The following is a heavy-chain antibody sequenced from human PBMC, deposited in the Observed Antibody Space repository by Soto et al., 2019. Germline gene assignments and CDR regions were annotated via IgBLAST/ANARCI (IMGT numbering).Heavy chain of an antibody. CDR2: ISYDGSNK. CDR1: GFTFSSYG. CDR3: AKDLSEEVIVAGGIYYYYYMDV. Sequence: GGSLRLSCAASGFTFSSYGMHWVRQAPGKGLEWVAVISYDGSNKYYADSVKGRFTISRDNSKNTLYLQMNSLRAEDTAVYYCAKDLSEEVIVAGGIYYYYYMDVWGKGTTVTVSS. D-gene: IGHD2-21*01. V-gene: IGHV3-30*18. J-gene: IGHJ6*03.